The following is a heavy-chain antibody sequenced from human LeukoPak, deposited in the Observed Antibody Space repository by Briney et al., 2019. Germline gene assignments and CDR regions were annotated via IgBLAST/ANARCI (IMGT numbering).Heavy chain of an antibody. V-gene: IGHV3-21*01. CDR3: ARGDYSNYPGSYYYYGMDV. J-gene: IGHJ6*02. Sequence: GGSLRLSCAASGFTFSSYSMNWVRQAPGKGLEWVSSISSSSSYIYYADSVKGRFTISRDNAKNSLYLQMNSLRAEDTAVYYCARGDYSNYPGSYYYYGMDVWGQGTTVTVSS. D-gene: IGHD4-11*01. CDR1: GFTFSSYS. CDR2: ISSSSSYI.